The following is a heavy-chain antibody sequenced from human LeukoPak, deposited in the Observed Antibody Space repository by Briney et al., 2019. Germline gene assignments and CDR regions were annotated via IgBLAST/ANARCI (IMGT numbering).Heavy chain of an antibody. D-gene: IGHD2-2*01. V-gene: IGHV5-51*01. CDR2: IYPGDSDT. CDR1: GYSFTSYW. CDR3: ARRYGAAIRFYYYYGMDV. J-gene: IGHJ6*02. Sequence: GESLKISCKGSGYSFTSYWIGWVRQMPGKGLEWMGIIYPGDSDTRYSPSFQGQVTISADKSISTAYLQWSSLKASDTAMYYCARRYGAAIRFYYYYGMDVWGQGTTVTVSS.